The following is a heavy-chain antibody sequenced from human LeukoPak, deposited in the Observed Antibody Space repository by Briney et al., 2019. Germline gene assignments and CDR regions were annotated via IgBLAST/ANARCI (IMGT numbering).Heavy chain of an antibody. CDR2: ISSSSSYI. CDR1: GFTFSSYS. CDR3: ARAQDTAMALDY. J-gene: IGHJ4*02. Sequence: GGSLRLSCAASGFTFSSYSMNWVRQAPGKGLEWVSSISSSSSYIYYADSVKGRFTISRDNAKNLLYLQMNSLRAEDTAVYYCARAQDTAMALDYWGQGTLVTVSS. D-gene: IGHD5-18*01. V-gene: IGHV3-21*01.